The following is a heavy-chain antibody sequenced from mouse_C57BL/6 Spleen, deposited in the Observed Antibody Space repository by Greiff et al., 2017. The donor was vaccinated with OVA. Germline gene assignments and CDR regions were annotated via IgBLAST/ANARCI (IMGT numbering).Heavy chain of an antibody. J-gene: IGHJ1*03. Sequence: EVQLQQSGPELVKPGASVKISCKASGYTFTDYYMNWVKQSHGKSLEWIGDINPNNGGTSYNQKFKGKATLTVDKSSSTAYMELRSLTSEDSAVYYCARRGLYDGYYGYFDVWGTGTTVTVSS. CDR1: GYTFTDYY. D-gene: IGHD2-3*01. V-gene: IGHV1-26*01. CDR2: INPNNGGT. CDR3: ARRGLYDGYYGYFDV.